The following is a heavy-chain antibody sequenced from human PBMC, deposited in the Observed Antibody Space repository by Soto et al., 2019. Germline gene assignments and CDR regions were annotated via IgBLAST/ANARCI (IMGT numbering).Heavy chain of an antibody. Sequence: SETLSLTCAVSGDSISNGFHWAWIRQPPGKGLEWVASIYHSGTTYYNPSLTSRVTISVDTSKNQFSLKLTSVTAADTAVYFCARADYEILTGSYAMDVWGQGTTVTVSS. CDR3: ARADYEILTGSYAMDV. CDR2: IYHSGTT. J-gene: IGHJ6*02. V-gene: IGHV4-38-2*01. D-gene: IGHD3-9*01. CDR1: GDSISNGFH.